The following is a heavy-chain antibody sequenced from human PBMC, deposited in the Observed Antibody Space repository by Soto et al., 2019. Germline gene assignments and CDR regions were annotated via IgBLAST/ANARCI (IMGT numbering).Heavy chain of an antibody. J-gene: IGHJ5*02. CDR1: GGSFSGYY. CDR2: INHSGST. Sequence: PSETLSLTCAVYGGSFSGYYWSWIRQPPGKGLEWIGEINHSGSTNYNPSLKSRVTISVDTSKNQFSLKLSSVIAADTAVYYCARGLTPSPIAAADYNWFDPWGQGTLVTVSS. D-gene: IGHD6-13*01. CDR3: ARGLTPSPIAAADYNWFDP. V-gene: IGHV4-34*01.